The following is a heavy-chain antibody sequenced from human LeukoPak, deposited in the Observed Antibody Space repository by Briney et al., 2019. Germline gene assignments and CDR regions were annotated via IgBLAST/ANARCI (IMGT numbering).Heavy chain of an antibody. CDR1: GGSISSSSTY. CDR2: IYYSGST. CDR3: ARETIIVGRVELGP. J-gene: IGHJ5*02. Sequence: SETLSLTCTVSGGSISSSSTYWGWIRQPPGKGLEWIGSIYYSGSTYYSPSLESRITISVDTSKNQFSLKLSSVTAADTAVYYCARETIIVGRVELGPWRQGTLVTVSS. V-gene: IGHV4-39*07. D-gene: IGHD3-22*01.